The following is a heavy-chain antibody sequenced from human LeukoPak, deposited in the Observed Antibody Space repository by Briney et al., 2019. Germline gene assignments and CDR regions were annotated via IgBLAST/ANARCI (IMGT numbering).Heavy chain of an antibody. CDR2: INSSGTTT. CDR3: AREGSFYFDN. Sequence: GGSLRLSCAASGFPFSSYEMIWVRQAPGKGLEWVSDINSSGTTTCYADSVRGRFTIFRDDAKNSLYLQMNSLRAEDTAVYYCAREGSFYFDNWGQGALVIVSS. D-gene: IGHD1-26*01. V-gene: IGHV3-48*03. J-gene: IGHJ4*02. CDR1: GFPFSSYE.